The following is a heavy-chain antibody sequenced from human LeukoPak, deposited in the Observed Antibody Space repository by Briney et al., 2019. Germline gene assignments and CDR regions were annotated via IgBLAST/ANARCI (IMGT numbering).Heavy chain of an antibody. CDR3: ARRNYDSGSYFSDF. V-gene: IGHV3-21*01. CDR2: ISSGSYYI. Sequence: GGSLRLSCAASGFTFSSYIMNWVRQAPGKGLEWVSFISSGSYYIYYADSVKGRFTISRDNANNLLYLQMDSLRVEDTAAYYCARRNYDSGSYFSDFWGQGTPVTASS. J-gene: IGHJ4*02. CDR1: GFTFSSYI. D-gene: IGHD3-10*01.